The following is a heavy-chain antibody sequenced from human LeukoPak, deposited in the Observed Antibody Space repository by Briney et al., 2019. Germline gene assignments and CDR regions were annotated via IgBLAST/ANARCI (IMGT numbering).Heavy chain of an antibody. CDR1: GFTFRRSA. J-gene: IGHJ4*02. Sequence: PGGSLRLSCAASGFTFRRSAMTWVRQVPGKGLEWVSSISSSSSYIYYADSVKGRFTISRDNAKNSLYLQMNSLRAEDTAVYYCARDNYDSSGPYYFDYWGQGTLVTVSS. V-gene: IGHV3-21*01. D-gene: IGHD3-22*01. CDR3: ARDNYDSSGPYYFDY. CDR2: ISSSSSYI.